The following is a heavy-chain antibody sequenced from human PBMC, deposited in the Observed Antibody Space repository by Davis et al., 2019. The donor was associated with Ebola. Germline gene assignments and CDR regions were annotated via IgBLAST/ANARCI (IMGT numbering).Heavy chain of an antibody. V-gene: IGHV3-15*01. CDR2: IKSKDYGETT. Sequence: GESLKISCAASGFTFTNAWMTWVRQAPGKGLEWLGRIKSKDYGETTDYAAPVKGRFIISRDDSENTFYLQMNSLKTGDTAVYYCTTRYYYDSSGHGAPIDYWGQGTLVTVSS. CDR1: GFTFTNAW. D-gene: IGHD3-22*01. J-gene: IGHJ4*02. CDR3: TTRYYYDSSGHGAPIDY.